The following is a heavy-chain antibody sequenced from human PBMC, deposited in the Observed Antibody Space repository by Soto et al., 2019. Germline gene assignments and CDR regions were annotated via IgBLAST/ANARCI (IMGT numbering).Heavy chain of an antibody. CDR1: GYTFTSYY. Sequence: ASVKVSCKASGYTFTSYYMHWVRQAPGQGLEWMGIINPSGGSTNYAQKFQGRVTITADESTSTAYMELSSLRSEDTAVYYCAKITMVRGVIIPNWFDPWGQGTLVTVSS. D-gene: IGHD3-10*01. CDR2: INPSGGST. J-gene: IGHJ5*02. V-gene: IGHV1-46*01. CDR3: AKITMVRGVIIPNWFDP.